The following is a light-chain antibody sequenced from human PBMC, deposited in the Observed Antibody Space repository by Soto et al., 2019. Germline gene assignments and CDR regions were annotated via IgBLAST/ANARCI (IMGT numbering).Light chain of an antibody. V-gene: IGKV1-8*01. CDR1: QGISSY. Sequence: AIRMTQSPSSFSASTGDRVTITCRASQGISSYLAWYQQKPGKAPKLLIYDASSLQSGVPSRFSGSGSGTEFTLTISSLQPDDFATYYCQQYKTFGQGTKVDIK. CDR3: QQYKT. CDR2: DAS. J-gene: IGKJ1*01.